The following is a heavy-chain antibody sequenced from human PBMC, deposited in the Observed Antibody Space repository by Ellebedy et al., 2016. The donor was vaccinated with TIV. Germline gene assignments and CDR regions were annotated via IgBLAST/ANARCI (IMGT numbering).Heavy chain of an antibody. Sequence: SETLSLXCTVSGGSISSGGYYWSWIRQHPGKGLEWIGYIYYSGSTYYNPSLKSRVTISVDTSKNQFSLKLSSVTAADTAVYYCARGPGIVGATLHYWGQGTLVTVSS. CDR3: ARGPGIVGATLHY. CDR2: IYYSGST. V-gene: IGHV4-31*03. J-gene: IGHJ4*02. CDR1: GGSISSGGYY. D-gene: IGHD1-26*01.